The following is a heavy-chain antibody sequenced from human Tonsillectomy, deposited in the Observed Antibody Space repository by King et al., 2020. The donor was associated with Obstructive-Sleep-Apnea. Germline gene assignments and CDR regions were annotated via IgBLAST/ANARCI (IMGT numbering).Heavy chain of an antibody. V-gene: IGHV1-8*01. Sequence: QLVQSGAEVKKPGASVKVSCKAAGYSFTTFDINWVLQTTGQGLDWMVWVTPRSGYTGYAQNFQGIVTVTRDRAINTAYLELRMLRSEETAVYFCVRNRMVGDWEAVAGSRFWFDAWGQGTLVTVSS. D-gene: IGHD6-13*01. CDR2: VTPRSGYT. J-gene: IGHJ5*02. CDR3: VRNRMVGDWEAVAGSRFWFDA. CDR1: GYSFTTFD.